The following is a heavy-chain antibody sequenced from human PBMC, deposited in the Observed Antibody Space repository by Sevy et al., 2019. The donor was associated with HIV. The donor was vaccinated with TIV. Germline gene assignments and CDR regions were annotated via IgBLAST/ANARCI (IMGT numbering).Heavy chain of an antibody. Sequence: GGSLRLSCAASGFTFSSYAMSWVRQAPGKGLEWISAISGSGGSTYYADSVKGRFTISRDNSKNTLYLQMNSLRAEDTAVYYSAKDPLNVVVPAAIDFDYWGQGTLVTVSS. CDR1: GFTFSSYA. D-gene: IGHD2-2*01. CDR2: ISGSGGST. V-gene: IGHV3-23*01. J-gene: IGHJ4*02. CDR3: AKDPLNVVVPAAIDFDY.